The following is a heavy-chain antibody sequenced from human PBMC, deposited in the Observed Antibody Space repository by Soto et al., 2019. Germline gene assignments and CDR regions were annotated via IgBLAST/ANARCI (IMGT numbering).Heavy chain of an antibody. CDR3: AKDPNIVVVPAATGGMDV. D-gene: IGHD2-2*01. V-gene: IGHV1-2*02. J-gene: IGHJ6*02. CDR2: INPNSGGT. CDR1: GYTFTDYY. Sequence: SVKVSCKASGYTFTDYYMHWVRQAPGQGLEWMGWINPNSGGTNYAQKFQGRVTMTRVTSISTAYMELSSLRSDDTALYYCAKDPNIVVVPAATGGMDVWGQGTTVTVSS.